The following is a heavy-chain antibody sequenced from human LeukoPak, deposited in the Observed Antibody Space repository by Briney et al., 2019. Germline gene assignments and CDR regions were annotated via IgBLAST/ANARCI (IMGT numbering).Heavy chain of an antibody. D-gene: IGHD3-10*01. Sequence: SETLSLTCTVSGGSISSYYWSWIRQPPGKGLEWIGRIYTSGSTNYNPSLKSRVTISVDTSKNQFSLKLSSVTAADTAVYYCARSMVRGVIYYMDVWGKGTTVTISS. CDR3: ARSMVRGVIYYMDV. V-gene: IGHV4-4*07. J-gene: IGHJ6*03. CDR1: GGSISSYY. CDR2: IYTSGST.